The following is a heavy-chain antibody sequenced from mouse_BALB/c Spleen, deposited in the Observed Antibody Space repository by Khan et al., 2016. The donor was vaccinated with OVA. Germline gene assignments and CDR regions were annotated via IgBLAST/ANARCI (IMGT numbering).Heavy chain of an antibody. CDR1: GYSFTSYY. CDR3: TKHGYVSWFTY. Sequence: EVQLQESGPELMKPGASVKISCKASGYSFTSYYIHWIMQSHGKSLEWIGYIAPFSGGITYNQKFKGKATSTVDKSSSTAYIYFSNRTCEDSAVQYCTKHGYVSWFTYWGQGTLVTVSA. V-gene: IGHV1S135*01. D-gene: IGHD2-2*01. CDR2: IAPFSGGI. J-gene: IGHJ3*01.